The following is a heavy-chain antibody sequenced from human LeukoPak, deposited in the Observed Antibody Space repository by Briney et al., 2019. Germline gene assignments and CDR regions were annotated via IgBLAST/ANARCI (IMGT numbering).Heavy chain of an antibody. CDR3: AREWDIVVVSYMDV. D-gene: IGHD2-2*01. CDR2: INPNSGGT. CDR1: GYTFTGYY. J-gene: IGHJ4*02. V-gene: IGHV1-2*02. Sequence: ASVKVSCKASGYTFTGYYMHWVRQAPGQGLEWMGWINPNSGGTNYAQKFQGRVTMTRDTSISTAYMELSRLGSDDTAVYYCAREWDIVVVSYMDVWGQGTLVTVSS.